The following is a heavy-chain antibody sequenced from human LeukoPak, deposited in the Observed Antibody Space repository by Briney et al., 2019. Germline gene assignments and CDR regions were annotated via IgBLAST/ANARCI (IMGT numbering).Heavy chain of an antibody. CDR1: GYTFTSYG. J-gene: IGHJ5*02. D-gene: IGHD5-18*01. CDR3: ARDVIPYSYGLGWFDT. Sequence: ASVKVSCKASGYTFTSYGIGWVRQAPGQGLEWMGCISAYNGNTNSAQKLQGRVTMTTDTSTSTAYMDLRSLRSDDTAVYYCARDVIPYSYGLGWFDTWGQGALVTVSS. V-gene: IGHV1-18*01. CDR2: ISAYNGNT.